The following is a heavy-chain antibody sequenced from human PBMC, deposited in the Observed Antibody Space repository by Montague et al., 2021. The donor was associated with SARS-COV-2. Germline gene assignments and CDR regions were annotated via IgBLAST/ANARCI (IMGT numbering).Heavy chain of an antibody. CDR1: GFSLSTSGLR. D-gene: IGHD6-6*01. CDR2: XXWXXXK. V-gene: IGHV2-70*01. CDR3: ARTSEYSTSSEEGADYFDC. J-gene: IGHJ4*02. Sequence: PALVKPTQTLTLTCTFSGFSLSTSGLRVSWIRQPPGKALEWLAXXXWXXXKYXSTSLVTRLTISKDTSRNPVVLVMTDMDPMDTATYYCARTSEYSTSSEEGADYFDCWGQGTLVTVPS.